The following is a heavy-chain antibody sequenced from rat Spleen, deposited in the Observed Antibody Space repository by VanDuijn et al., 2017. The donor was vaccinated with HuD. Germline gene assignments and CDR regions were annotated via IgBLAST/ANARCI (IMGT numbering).Heavy chain of an antibody. D-gene: IGHD1-11*01. CDR1: GFTFSDYG. V-gene: IGHV5-29*01. CDR3: ARRHYGYTDYFDY. Sequence: EVQLAGSGGGLVQPGRSLKLSCAAPGFTFSDYGMAWVRQAPTKGLEWVATISYGDSSGHSSTYYRDSVKGRFTISRDNTKSTLSLQMDSLRSEDTATYYCARRHYGYTDYFDYWGQGVMVPVSS. CDR2: ISYGDSSGHSST. J-gene: IGHJ2*01.